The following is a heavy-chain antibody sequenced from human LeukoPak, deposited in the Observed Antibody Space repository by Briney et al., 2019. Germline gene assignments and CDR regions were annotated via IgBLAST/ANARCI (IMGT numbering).Heavy chain of an antibody. V-gene: IGHV3-23*01. CDR2: ISASGGIT. J-gene: IGHJ4*02. D-gene: IGHD6-6*01. CDR1: GFTYISYA. CDR3: ASTHYITSSDIHY. Sequence: KPGGSLRLSCAASGFTYISYAMTWARQAPGKGLEWVSAISASGGITYYADSVKGRFTISRDNSKNTLCLQMNRLRAVEPAGNYCASTHYITSSDIHYWGQGTLVTVSS.